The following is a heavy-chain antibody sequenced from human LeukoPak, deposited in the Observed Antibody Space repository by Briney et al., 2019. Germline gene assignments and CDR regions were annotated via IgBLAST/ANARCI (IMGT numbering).Heavy chain of an antibody. CDR1: GFTFSGYA. CDR3: AKVGGTMVRGVDRYFDY. Sequence: GGSLRLSCAASGFTFSGYAMSWVRQAPGKGLEWVSAISGSGGSTYYADSVKGRFTISRDNSKNTLYLQMNSLRAEDTAVYYCAKVGGTMVRGVDRYFDYWGQGTLVTVSS. D-gene: IGHD3-10*01. CDR2: ISGSGGST. V-gene: IGHV3-23*01. J-gene: IGHJ4*02.